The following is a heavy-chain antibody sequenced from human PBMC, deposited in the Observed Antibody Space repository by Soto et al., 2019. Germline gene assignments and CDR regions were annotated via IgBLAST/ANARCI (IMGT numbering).Heavy chain of an antibody. CDR2: VRNKVNSYST. V-gene: IGHV3-72*01. Sequence: GGSLRLSCAASGFTFSDHYLDWVRQAPGKGLEWVGRVRNKVNSYSTEYAASVKGRFTILRDDSQNSLYLRMNRLETEDTALYYCARGNLYYFDYWGQGTLVTVSS. CDR1: GFTFSDHY. D-gene: IGHD2-8*01. CDR3: ARGNLYYFDY. J-gene: IGHJ4*02.